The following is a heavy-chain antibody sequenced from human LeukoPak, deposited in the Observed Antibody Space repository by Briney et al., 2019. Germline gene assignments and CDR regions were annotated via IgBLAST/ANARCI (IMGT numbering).Heavy chain of an antibody. CDR1: GFTFSSYA. CDR2: ISYDGSNK. Sequence: LAGGSLRLSCAASGFTFSSYAMHWVRQAPGKGLEWVAVISYDGSNKYYADSVKGRFTISRDNSRNTLYLQMNSLTVEDTAVYYCAKDNWLPSSPAVAGLGDWNQGTLVTVSS. V-gene: IGHV3-30*04. CDR3: AKDNWLPSSPAVAGLGD. J-gene: IGHJ4*02. D-gene: IGHD6-19*01.